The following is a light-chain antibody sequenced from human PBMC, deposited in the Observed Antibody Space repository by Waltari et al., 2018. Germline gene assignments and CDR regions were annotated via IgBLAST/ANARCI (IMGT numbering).Light chain of an antibody. CDR3: ATWDDSLSGRL. Sequence: QPVLTQAPSASGTPGQRVTISCSASSHNTGSSYVCWYQQFPGTAPNLLIYRNNERPSGVPDRFSGSTSGTSASLAISGLRSEDEADYFCATWDDSLSGRLFGGGTKLTVL. CDR2: RNN. V-gene: IGLV1-47*01. J-gene: IGLJ3*02. CDR1: SHNTGSSY.